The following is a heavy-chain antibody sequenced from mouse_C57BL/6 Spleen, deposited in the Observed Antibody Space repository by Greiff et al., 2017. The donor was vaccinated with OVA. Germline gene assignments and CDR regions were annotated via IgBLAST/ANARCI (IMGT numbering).Heavy chain of an antibody. CDR2: FYPGSGSI. J-gene: IGHJ3*01. Sequence: VQLQQSGAELVKPGASVKLSCKASGYTFTEYTIHWVKQRPGQGLEWIGWFYPGSGSIKYTEKFKGKATLTADKASSTVLMELSRMTSDDAAVYFCGAMGYGNVGGFAYWGQGTLVTVSA. CDR3: GAMGYGNVGGFAY. CDR1: GYTFTEYT. V-gene: IGHV1-62-2*01. D-gene: IGHD2-1*01.